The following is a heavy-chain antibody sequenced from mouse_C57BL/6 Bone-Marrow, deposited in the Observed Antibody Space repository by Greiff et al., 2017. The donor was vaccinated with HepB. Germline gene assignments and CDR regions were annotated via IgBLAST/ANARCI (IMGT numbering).Heavy chain of an antibody. D-gene: IGHD2-4*01. V-gene: IGHV1-59*01. CDR1: GYTFTSYW. J-gene: IGHJ3*01. CDR2: IDPSDSYT. CDR3: ARRGGFDYDYDWFAN. Sequence: QVHLQQPGAELVRPGTSVKLSSKASGYTFTSYWMHWVKQSPGQGLEWIGVIDPSDSYTNYNQKFKGKATLTVDTSSSTAYMQLSSLTSEDSAVYYGARRGGFDYDYDWFANWGQGHLVTVSA.